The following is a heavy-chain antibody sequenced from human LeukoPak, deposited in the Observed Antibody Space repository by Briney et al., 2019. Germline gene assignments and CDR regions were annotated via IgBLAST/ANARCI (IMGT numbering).Heavy chain of an antibody. CDR3: ARGFLGGTDQYFDS. J-gene: IGHJ4*02. D-gene: IGHD6-19*01. CDR1: GFTFSTYA. V-gene: IGHV3-23*01. CDR2: IGGGGPTT. Sequence: GGSLRLSCAASGFTFSTYAMNWVRQAPAKGLEGVSTIGGGGPTTDYADSVKDRFTISRDNSKNTLYLQMNSLRAEDTAVYFCARGFLGGTDQYFDSWGQGTLVTVPS.